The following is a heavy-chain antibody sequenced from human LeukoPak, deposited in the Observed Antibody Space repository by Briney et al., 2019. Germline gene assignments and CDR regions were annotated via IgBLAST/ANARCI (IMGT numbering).Heavy chain of an antibody. J-gene: IGHJ4*02. CDR3: ARDFRDYRDYVAYFDS. CDR2: ILYDGTNQ. D-gene: IGHD4-17*01. CDR1: GFVFSTYA. Sequence: GGSLRLSCAASGFVFSTYAMHGVRQAPGKGLEWVAVILYDGTNQYYADSVKGRFTISRDNSRNTLYLQMNSLKVEDTAVYYCARDFRDYRDYVAYFDSWGQGTLVTVSS. V-gene: IGHV3-30-3*01.